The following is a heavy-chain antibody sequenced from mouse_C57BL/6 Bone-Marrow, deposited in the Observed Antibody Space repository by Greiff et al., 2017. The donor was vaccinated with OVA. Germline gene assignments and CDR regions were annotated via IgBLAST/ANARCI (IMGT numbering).Heavy chain of an antibody. Sequence: QVQLQQSGAELVKPGASVKLSCKASGYTFTSYWMHWVKQRPGQGLEWIGMIHPNSGSTNYNEKFKSKATLTVDKSSSTAYMQLSSLTSEDSAVYYCARCHYYGSSYGYWGQGTTLTVSS. V-gene: IGHV1-64*01. D-gene: IGHD1-1*01. CDR2: IHPNSGST. CDR1: GYTFTSYW. CDR3: ARCHYYGSSYGY. J-gene: IGHJ2*01.